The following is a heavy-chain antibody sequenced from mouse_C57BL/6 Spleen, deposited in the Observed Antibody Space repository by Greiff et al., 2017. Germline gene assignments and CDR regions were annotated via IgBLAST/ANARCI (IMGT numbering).Heavy chain of an antibody. V-gene: IGHV1-82*01. CDR3: ARGGSSYAMDY. CDR2: IYPGDGDT. J-gene: IGHJ4*01. Sequence: VQLQQSGPELVKPGASVKISCKASGYAFSSSWMNWVKQRPGKGLEWIGRIYPGDGDTNYNGKFKGKATLTADKSSSTAYMQLSSLTSEDSAVYFCARGGSSYAMDYWGQGTSGTVSS. D-gene: IGHD1-1*01. CDR1: GYAFSSSW.